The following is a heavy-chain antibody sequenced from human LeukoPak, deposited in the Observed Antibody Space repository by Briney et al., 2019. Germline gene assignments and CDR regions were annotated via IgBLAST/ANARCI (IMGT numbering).Heavy chain of an antibody. J-gene: IGHJ6*02. D-gene: IGHD2-2*01. V-gene: IGHV4-30-4*01. Sequence: PSETLSLTCTVSGGSISSGDYYRSWIRQPPGKGLEWIGYIYYSGSTYYNPSLKSRVTISVDTSKNQFSLKLSSVTAADTAVYYCARDPIVVVPAAFSTYYYYGMDVWGQGTTVTVSS. CDR1: GGSISSGDYY. CDR2: IYYSGST. CDR3: ARDPIVVVPAAFSTYYYYGMDV.